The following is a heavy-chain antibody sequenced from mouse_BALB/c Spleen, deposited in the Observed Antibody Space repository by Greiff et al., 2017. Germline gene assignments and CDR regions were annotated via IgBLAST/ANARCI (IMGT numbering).Heavy chain of an antibody. V-gene: IGHV2-6-4*01. Sequence: VQLNESGPGLVAPSQSLSISCTVSGFSFSRYSVYWVRQPPGKGLEWLGMIGGGGSTDYNSALKSRLSTSKDNTKSQVFLKMNSLQTDDTAMYYCDKYSLLRSLDYWGQGTTLTVSS. CDR2: IGGGGST. CDR1: GFSFSRYS. D-gene: IGHD1-2*01. J-gene: IGHJ2*01. CDR3: DKYSLLRSLDY.